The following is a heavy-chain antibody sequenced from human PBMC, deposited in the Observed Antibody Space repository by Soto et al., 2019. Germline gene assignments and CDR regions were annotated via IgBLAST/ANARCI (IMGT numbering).Heavy chain of an antibody. J-gene: IGHJ4*02. CDR3: AKDRRAGGNYGFYSDF. D-gene: IGHD1-7*01. CDR1: GFTFSSYG. V-gene: IGHV3-23*01. CDR2: SSATGSGR. Sequence: GGSLRLSCAASGFTFSSYGMTWVRQAPGKGLEWVSFSSATGSGRYYADSVKGRFTISRDNSKNTLYLQMSSLRADDTAVYYCAKDRRAGGNYGFYSDFWGQGALVTVS.